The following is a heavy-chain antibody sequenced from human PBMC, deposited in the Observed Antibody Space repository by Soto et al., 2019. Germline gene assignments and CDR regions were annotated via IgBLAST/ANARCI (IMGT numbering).Heavy chain of an antibody. D-gene: IGHD5-18*01. Sequence: EVQLVESGGGLVKPGGPLRLSCAASGFTFSTYSMNWVRQAPGKGLEWVTSISSSSGSIYYADSVKGRFTISRDDAKNSLSLQMYSLRAEDTAVYYCARVRSYSYGQGYGMDVWGQGTTVTVSS. J-gene: IGHJ6*02. CDR3: ARVRSYSYGQGYGMDV. CDR2: ISSSSGSI. V-gene: IGHV3-21*01. CDR1: GFTFSTYS.